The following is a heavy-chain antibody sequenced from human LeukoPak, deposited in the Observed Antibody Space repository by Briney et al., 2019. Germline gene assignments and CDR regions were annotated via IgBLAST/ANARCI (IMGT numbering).Heavy chain of an antibody. CDR2: INPNSGGT. J-gene: IGHJ4*02. V-gene: IGHV1-2*04. CDR1: GYTFTGYY. D-gene: IGHD6-6*01. Sequence: GASVKVSCTASGYTFTGYYMHWVRQAPGQGLEWMGWINPNSGGTNYAQKFQGWVTMTRDTSISTAYMELSRLRSDDTAVYYCAREDSSSSGSFDYWGQGTLVTVSS. CDR3: AREDSSSSGSFDY.